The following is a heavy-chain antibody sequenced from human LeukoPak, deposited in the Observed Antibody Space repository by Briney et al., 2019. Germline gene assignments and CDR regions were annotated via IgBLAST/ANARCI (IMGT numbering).Heavy chain of an antibody. D-gene: IGHD4-17*01. CDR2: IYYSGST. V-gene: IGHV4-39*01. CDR3: ARTVTYWYFDL. J-gene: IGHJ2*01. CDR1: GGSIGSSSYY. Sequence: SETLSLTCTVSGGSIGSSSYYWGWIRQPPGKGLEWIGSIYYSGSTYYNPSLKSRVTISADTSKNQFSLKLSSVTAADTAVYYCARTVTYWYFDLWGRGTLVTVSS.